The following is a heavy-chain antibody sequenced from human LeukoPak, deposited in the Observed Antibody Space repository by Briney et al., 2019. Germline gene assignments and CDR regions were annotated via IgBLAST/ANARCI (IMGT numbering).Heavy chain of an antibody. CDR1: GGSISSSSYY. V-gene: IGHV4-39*01. J-gene: IGHJ4*02. Sequence: SETLSLTCTVSGGSISSSSYYWGWIRQPPGKGLEWIGSIYYSGSTYYNPSLKSRVTISVDTSKNLLSLKLSSVTAADTAVYYCARRYPYCSSTSCYPLPYFDYWGQGTLVTVSS. CDR3: ARRYPYCSSTSCYPLPYFDY. D-gene: IGHD2-2*01. CDR2: IYYSGST.